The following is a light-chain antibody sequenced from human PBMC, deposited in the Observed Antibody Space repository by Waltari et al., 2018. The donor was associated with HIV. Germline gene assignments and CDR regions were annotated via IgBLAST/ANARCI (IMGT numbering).Light chain of an antibody. Sequence: IVLTQSPATLSLSPGERATLSCRASQSVATYLAWYQHKPGQAPRLLLYDVFQRATGIPARFSGSGSGTDFTLTIGSLEPEDSAIYYCQERDSWPPAFGQGTRLEIK. J-gene: IGKJ5*01. CDR3: QERDSWPPA. CDR1: QSVATY. CDR2: DVF. V-gene: IGKV3-11*01.